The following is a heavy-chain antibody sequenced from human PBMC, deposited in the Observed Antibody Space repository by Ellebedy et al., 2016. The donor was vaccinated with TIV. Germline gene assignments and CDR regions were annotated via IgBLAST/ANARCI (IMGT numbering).Heavy chain of an antibody. D-gene: IGHD2-8*01. CDR2: IYHSGST. V-gene: IGHV4-30-2*01. J-gene: IGHJ6*02. CDR3: VRAPNPPHYYYGMDV. CDR1: GGSISSTGYS. Sequence: MPSETLSLTCGVSGGSISSTGYSWSWVRPPPGKGLEWIGYIYHSGSTYYNPSLRSRATISVDRSKNQFFLNLTSVTAADTAVYLCVRAPNPPHYYYGMDVWGQGTTVTVSS.